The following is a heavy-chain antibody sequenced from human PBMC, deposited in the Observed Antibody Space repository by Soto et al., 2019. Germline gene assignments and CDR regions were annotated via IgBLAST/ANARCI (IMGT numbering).Heavy chain of an antibody. D-gene: IGHD2-15*01. Sequence: SPTLSLTCTVSGDSAIRGYWSWFRQPPWKGMEWIGYIYDSENINYNPSLKSRVTISVDTSKNQFSLKLRSVTAADTAIYYCARVLMVAAPCYFDMDV. V-gene: IGHV4-59*02. CDR1: GDSAIRGY. J-gene: IGHJ6*03. CDR2: IYDSENI. CDR3: ARVLMVAAPCYFDMDV.